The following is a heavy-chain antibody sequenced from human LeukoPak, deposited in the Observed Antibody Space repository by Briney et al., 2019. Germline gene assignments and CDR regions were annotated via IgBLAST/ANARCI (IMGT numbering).Heavy chain of an antibody. CDR2: TSYDGSNK. J-gene: IGHJ6*02. D-gene: IGHD2-2*01. CDR1: GFTFSSYA. Sequence: PGGSLRLSCAASGFTFSSYAMQWVRQAPGKGLEWVAVTSYDGSNKYYADSVKGRFTISRDNSKNTLYLQMNSLRAEDTAVYYCARGGYCSSTSCHGLDYYYGIDVWGQGTTVTVSS. V-gene: IGHV3-30-3*01. CDR3: ARGGYCSSTSCHGLDYYYGIDV.